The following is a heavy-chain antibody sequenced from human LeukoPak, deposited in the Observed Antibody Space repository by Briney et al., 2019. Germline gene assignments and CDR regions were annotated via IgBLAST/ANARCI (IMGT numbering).Heavy chain of an antibody. Sequence: GASVKVSCKASGGTFSSYAISWVRQAPGHGLEWMGGIIPIFGTANYAQKFQGRVTITTDKSTSTAYMELSSLRSEDTAVYYCARSWGRGYSYGYRSFDYWGQGTLVTVSS. J-gene: IGHJ4*02. CDR2: IIPIFGTA. D-gene: IGHD5-18*01. CDR3: ARSWGRGYSYGYRSFDY. V-gene: IGHV1-69*05. CDR1: GGTFSSYA.